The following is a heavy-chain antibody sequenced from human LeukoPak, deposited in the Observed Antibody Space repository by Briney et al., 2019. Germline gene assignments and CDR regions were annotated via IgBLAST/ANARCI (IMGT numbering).Heavy chain of an antibody. CDR3: ARAAMGYFDY. Sequence: GGSLRLSCAASGFTVSSNYMSWVRQAPGKGLEWVSVIYSGENTYYADSVKGRFTISRDNSKNTLYLQMNGLRAEDTAVYYCARAAMGYFDYRGQGTLVTVSS. CDR2: IYSGENT. CDR1: GFTVSSNY. J-gene: IGHJ4*02. V-gene: IGHV3-53*01. D-gene: IGHD5-24*01.